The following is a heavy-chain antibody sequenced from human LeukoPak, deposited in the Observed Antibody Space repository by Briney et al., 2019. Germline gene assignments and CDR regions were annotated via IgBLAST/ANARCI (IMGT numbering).Heavy chain of an antibody. D-gene: IGHD6-6*01. CDR3: ARRIYSRSSEGDY. V-gene: IGHV4-34*01. CDR1: GWSFSGYY. CDR2: INHSGGT. J-gene: IGHJ4*02. Sequence: PSETLSLTCAVYGWSFSGYYWGWIRQPPGKGLEWIGEINHSGGTNYNPSLKSRVTISVDTSKTQFSLKLSSVTAADTAVYYCARRIYSRSSEGDYWGQGTVVTVSS.